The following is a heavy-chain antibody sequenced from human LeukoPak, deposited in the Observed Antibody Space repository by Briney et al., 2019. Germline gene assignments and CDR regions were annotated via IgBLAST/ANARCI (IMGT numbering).Heavy chain of an antibody. D-gene: IGHD1-26*01. V-gene: IGHV1-2*02. J-gene: IGHJ4*02. Sequence: ASVKVSCKSSGYTFTGYYMHWVRQAPGQGLEWMGWINPNSGGTNYAQKFQGRVTMTRDTSISTAYMELSRLRSDDTAVYYCARERVGTLGNFDYWGQGTLVTVSS. CDR3: ARERVGTLGNFDY. CDR2: INPNSGGT. CDR1: GYTFTGYY.